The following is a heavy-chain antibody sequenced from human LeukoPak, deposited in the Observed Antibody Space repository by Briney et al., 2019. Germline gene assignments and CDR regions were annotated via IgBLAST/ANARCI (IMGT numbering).Heavy chain of an antibody. Sequence: GGSLRLSCAASGFTFSSYWMSWVRQAPGKGLEWVANIKQDGSEKYYVDSVKGRFTISRDNAKNSLYLQMNSLRAEDTAVYYCARALRILRYFDWLPPTHFDYWGQGTLVTVSS. CDR1: GFTFSSYW. V-gene: IGHV3-7*01. D-gene: IGHD3-9*01. J-gene: IGHJ4*02. CDR2: IKQDGSEK. CDR3: ARALRILRYFDWLPPTHFDY.